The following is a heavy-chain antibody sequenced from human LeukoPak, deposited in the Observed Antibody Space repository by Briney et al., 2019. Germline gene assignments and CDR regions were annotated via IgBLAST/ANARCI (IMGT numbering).Heavy chain of an antibody. CDR2: IYHSGST. D-gene: IGHD2-2*01. V-gene: IGHV4-38-2*02. Sequence: SETLSLTCTVSGYSISSGYYWGWIRQPPGKGLEWIGSIYHSGSTYYNPSLKSRVTMSVDTSKNQFSLKLSSVTAADTAVYYCAASTLAFNYYYYYMDVWGKGTTVTVSS. J-gene: IGHJ6*03. CDR1: GYSISSGYY. CDR3: AASTLAFNYYYYYMDV.